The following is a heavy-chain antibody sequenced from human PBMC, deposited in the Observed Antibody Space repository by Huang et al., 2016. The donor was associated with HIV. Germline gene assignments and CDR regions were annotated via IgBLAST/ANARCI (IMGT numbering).Heavy chain of an antibody. V-gene: IGHV3-48*01. CDR2: MRRVNGLK. Sequence: EVQLVESGGRLVRPGGSLRLSCVASGFTFSAFSMNWVRQAPGKGMEWISYMRRVNGLKYHADFGKGRVTIPRDTAKNSLYLQMNSLRADDTAVYYCARGKYDVLTGWDDTYYFDHWGQGTLVTVSS. J-gene: IGHJ4*02. CDR3: ARGKYDVLTGWDDTYYFDH. D-gene: IGHD3-9*01. CDR1: GFTFSAFS.